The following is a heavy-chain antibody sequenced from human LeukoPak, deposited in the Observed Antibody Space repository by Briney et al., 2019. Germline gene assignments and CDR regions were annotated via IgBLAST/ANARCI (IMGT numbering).Heavy chain of an antibody. Sequence: GGSLRLSCAASGFTFSSYAMHWVRQAPGKGLEWVAVISYDGSNKYYADSVKGRFTISRDNSKNTLYLQMNSLRAEDTAVYYCARVYCSSTSCYPDYWGQGTLVTVSS. CDR3: ARVYCSSTSCYPDY. CDR1: GFTFSSYA. CDR2: ISYDGSNK. J-gene: IGHJ4*02. V-gene: IGHV3-30-3*01. D-gene: IGHD2-2*01.